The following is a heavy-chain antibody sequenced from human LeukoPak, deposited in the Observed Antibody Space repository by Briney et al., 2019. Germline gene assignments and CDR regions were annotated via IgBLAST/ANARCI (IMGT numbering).Heavy chain of an antibody. J-gene: IGHJ5*02. Sequence: ASVKVSCKASVYTFTGYYMHWVRQAPGQGLEWMGWINPNSGGTNYAQKFQGRVTMTRDTSISTAYMELSRLRSDDTAVYYCARDPLRANWFDPWGQGTLVTVSS. V-gene: IGHV1-2*02. CDR3: ARDPLRANWFDP. CDR1: VYTFTGYY. CDR2: INPNSGGT.